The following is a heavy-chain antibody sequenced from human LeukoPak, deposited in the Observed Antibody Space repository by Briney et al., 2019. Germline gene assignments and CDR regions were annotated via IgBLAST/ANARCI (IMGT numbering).Heavy chain of an antibody. V-gene: IGHV3-48*03. CDR3: ARELGSGYYMDV. J-gene: IGHJ6*03. CDR1: GFTFSSYE. Sequence: GGSLRLSSAASGFTFSSYEMNWVRQAPGKGLEWVSYISSSGSTIYYADYVKGRFTISIDNAKNSLYLQMNSMRAEDTAVYYCARELGSGYYMDVWGKGATVTISS. CDR2: ISSSGSTI. D-gene: IGHD3-10*02.